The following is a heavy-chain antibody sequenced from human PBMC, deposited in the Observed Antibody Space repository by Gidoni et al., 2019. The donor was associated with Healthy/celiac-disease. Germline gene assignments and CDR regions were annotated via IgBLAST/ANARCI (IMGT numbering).Heavy chain of an antibody. Sequence: EVQLVESGGGLVQPGRSLRLSCAASGFTFDDYAMHWVLQAPGKGMEWVSGISWNSGSIGYADSVKGRFTISRDNAKNSLYLQMNSLRAEDTALYYCAKEWYYDSSGFDYWGQGTLVTVSS. CDR2: ISWNSGSI. D-gene: IGHD3-22*01. CDR1: GFTFDDYA. V-gene: IGHV3-9*01. J-gene: IGHJ4*02. CDR3: AKEWYYDSSGFDY.